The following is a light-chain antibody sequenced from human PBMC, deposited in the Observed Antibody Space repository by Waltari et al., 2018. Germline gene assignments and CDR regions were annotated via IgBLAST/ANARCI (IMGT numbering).Light chain of an antibody. Sequence: HSALPQPRSVSGSPVQSVTISCTGTSSDVGGYNFVPWYQQHPGKAPKLMIYDVSKRPSGVPDRFSGSKSGNTASLTISGLQAEDEADYYCCSYAGSYFYVFGTGTKVTVL. CDR3: CSYAGSYFYV. V-gene: IGLV2-11*02. CDR1: SSDVGGYNF. J-gene: IGLJ1*01. CDR2: DVS.